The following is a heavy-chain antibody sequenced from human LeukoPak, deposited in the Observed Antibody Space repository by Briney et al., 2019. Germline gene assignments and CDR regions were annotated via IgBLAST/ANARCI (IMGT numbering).Heavy chain of an antibody. CDR1: GGSISSSNW. D-gene: IGHD6-13*01. CDR3: ARTQQQLSLDY. V-gene: IGHV4-4*02. Sequence: PSGTLSLTCAVSGGSISSSNWWSWVRQPPGKGLEWIGEINHSGSTNYNPSLKSRVTISVDTSKNQFSLKLSSVTAADTAVYYCARTQQQLSLDYWGQGTLVTVSS. J-gene: IGHJ4*02. CDR2: INHSGST.